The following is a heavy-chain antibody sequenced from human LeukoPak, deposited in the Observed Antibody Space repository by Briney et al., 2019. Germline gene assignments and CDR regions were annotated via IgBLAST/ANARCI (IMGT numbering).Heavy chain of an antibody. J-gene: IGHJ4*02. CDR2: ISGSGGST. Sequence: GRSLRLSCAASGFTFSSYAMSWVRQAPGKGLEWVSAISGSGGSTYYADSVKGRFTISRDNSKNTLYLQMNSLRAEDTAVYYCAKVRGVDTAMVPLLYFDYWGQGTLVTVSS. CDR3: AKVRGVDTAMVPLLYFDY. V-gene: IGHV3-23*01. D-gene: IGHD5-18*01. CDR1: GFTFSSYA.